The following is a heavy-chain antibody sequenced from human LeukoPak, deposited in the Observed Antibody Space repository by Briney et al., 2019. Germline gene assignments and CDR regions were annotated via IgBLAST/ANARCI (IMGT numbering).Heavy chain of an antibody. D-gene: IGHD6-13*01. J-gene: IGHJ4*02. CDR1: GGSFSGYY. CDR2: INHSGST. CDR3: ARQEGAAGPFYYFDY. Sequence: SETLSLTRAVYGGSFSGYYWSWIRQPPGKGLAWIGEINHSGSTNYNPSLKSRVTISVDTSKNQFSLKLSSVTAADTAVYYCARQEGAAGPFYYFDYWGQGTLVTVSS. V-gene: IGHV4-34*01.